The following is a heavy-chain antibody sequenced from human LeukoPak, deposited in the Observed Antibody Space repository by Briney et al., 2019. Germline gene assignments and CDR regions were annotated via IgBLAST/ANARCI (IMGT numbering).Heavy chain of an antibody. J-gene: IGHJ4*02. V-gene: IGHV3-64*01. D-gene: IGHD3-16*01. CDR1: GFTFRTYA. CDR2: ISGNGGST. Sequence: GGSLRLSCAASGFTFRTYAMHWVRQAPGKGLEYVSAISGNGGSTYYANSVKGRFTISRDNSKNTLYLQMGSLRPEDVAVYYCVTLGADYWGQGTLVTVS. CDR3: VTLGADY.